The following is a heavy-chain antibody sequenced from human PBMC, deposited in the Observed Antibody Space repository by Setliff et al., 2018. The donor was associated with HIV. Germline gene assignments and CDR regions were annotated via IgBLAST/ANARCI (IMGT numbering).Heavy chain of an antibody. D-gene: IGHD3-16*01. CDR2: INIDGGST. CDR1: GFIFSNYW. V-gene: IGHV3-74*01. J-gene: IGHJ4*02. Sequence: GGSLRLSCAASGFIFSNYWMYWVRQPPGKGLVWVSRINIDGGSTNYADSVRGRFTISRDNAKNTLYLQMNGLSAEDTAVYYCARDRFRGGVGTGLAEYWGQGTVVTVSS. CDR3: ARDRFRGGVGTGLAEY.